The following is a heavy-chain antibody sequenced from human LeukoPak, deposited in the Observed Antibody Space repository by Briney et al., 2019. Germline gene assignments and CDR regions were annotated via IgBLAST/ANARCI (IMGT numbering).Heavy chain of an antibody. CDR3: ARAMNSWLLLDLDN. Sequence: SVNGSCKASGYTFTAYYIHWARQAPGQGLEWMGCLVPNSGDTEHVEKSQGRAAMPRATSFRRAYMARSSLRSADTAMYYCARAMNSWLLLDLDNWGQGNLVSASP. J-gene: IGHJ4*02. V-gene: IGHV1-2*02. D-gene: IGHD3-22*01. CDR2: LVPNSGDT. CDR1: GYTFTAYY.